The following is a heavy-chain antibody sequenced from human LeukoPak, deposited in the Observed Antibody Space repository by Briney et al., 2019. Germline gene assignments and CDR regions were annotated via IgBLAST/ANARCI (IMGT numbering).Heavy chain of an antibody. Sequence: GGSLRLSCAASGFTVSNNYMSWVRQAPGKGLEWVAGLGRTGEYKYYADSVKGRFTISRDNSKDTVSLQMNSLRAEDSAIYYCVKDLPCDTCMPMDAWGQGTTVTVSS. J-gene: IGHJ6*02. D-gene: IGHD2-8*01. CDR2: LGRTGEYK. CDR1: GFTVSNNY. V-gene: IGHV3-53*01. CDR3: VKDLPCDTCMPMDA.